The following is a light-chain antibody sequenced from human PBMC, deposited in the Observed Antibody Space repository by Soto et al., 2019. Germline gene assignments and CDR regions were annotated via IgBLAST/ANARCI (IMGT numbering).Light chain of an antibody. Sequence: EIVLTQSPGTLSLSPGERATLSCRASQSVSNNYLAWYQQKHGQAPRLLIYGASNRATGIADRFRGSGSGTDFTLSISSLEPEDFAVYFCQQYGSSGTFGQGTKVEIK. J-gene: IGKJ1*01. CDR2: GAS. CDR1: QSVSNNY. V-gene: IGKV3-20*01. CDR3: QQYGSSGT.